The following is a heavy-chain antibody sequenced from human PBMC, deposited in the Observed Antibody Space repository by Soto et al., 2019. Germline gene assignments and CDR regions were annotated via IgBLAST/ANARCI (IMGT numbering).Heavy chain of an antibody. CDR3: ARVRAAHYMDV. CDR2: INPSGGST. J-gene: IGHJ6*03. CDR1: GYTFTIYY. Sequence: ASVKVSCKASGYTFTIYYMHWVRQAPGQGLEWMGIINPSGGSTSYAQKFQGRVTMTRDTSTSTVYMELSSLRSEDTAVYYCARVRAAHYMDVWGKGTTVTVSS. D-gene: IGHD6-6*01. V-gene: IGHV1-46*03.